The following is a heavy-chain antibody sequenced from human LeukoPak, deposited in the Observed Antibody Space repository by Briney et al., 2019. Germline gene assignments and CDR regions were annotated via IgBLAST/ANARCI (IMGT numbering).Heavy chain of an antibody. CDR1: GGSISSYY. J-gene: IGHJ4*02. V-gene: IGHV4-59*01. CDR3: AREGRYDFWSGYYDY. CDR2: IYYSGST. Sequence: PSETLSLTCTVSGGSISSYYWSWIRQPPGKGLEWIGYIYYSGSTNYNPSLKSRVTISVDTSKNQFSLKLSSVTAADTAVYYCAREGRYDFWSGYYDYWGQGILVTVSS. D-gene: IGHD3-3*01.